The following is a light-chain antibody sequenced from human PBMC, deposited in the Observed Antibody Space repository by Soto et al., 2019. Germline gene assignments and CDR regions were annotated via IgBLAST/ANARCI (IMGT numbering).Light chain of an antibody. Sequence: DIVMTQSPDSLAVSLGEGATINCKSSQSVLYNYNNKNYLAWYQHKPGQPPKLLLYWASTRESGVPDRFSGSGSETDFTLTISSLQAEDVAIYHCQQYYNTPYTFGQGTTLEIK. J-gene: IGKJ2*01. CDR3: QQYYNTPYT. CDR1: QSVLYNYNNKNY. V-gene: IGKV4-1*01. CDR2: WAS.